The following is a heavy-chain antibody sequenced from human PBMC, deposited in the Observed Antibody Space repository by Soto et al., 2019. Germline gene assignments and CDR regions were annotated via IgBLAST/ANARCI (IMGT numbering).Heavy chain of an antibody. CDR3: ARVSGSYYYGMDV. V-gene: IGHV4-39*07. CDR1: GGSISSSDYY. Sequence: SETLSLTCTVSGGSISSSDYYWGWIRQPPGKGLEWIGNIYYSGSASYNPSLKSRVTISVDKSKNQFSLRVTSVTAADTAVYYCARVSGSYYYGMDVWGQGTTVTVSS. CDR2: IYYSGSA. J-gene: IGHJ6*02.